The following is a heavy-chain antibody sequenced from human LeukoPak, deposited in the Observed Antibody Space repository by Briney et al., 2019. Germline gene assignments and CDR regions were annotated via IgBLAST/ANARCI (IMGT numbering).Heavy chain of an antibody. CDR1: GFTFSSYA. CDR3: AKDKADIVVVPAARIFDY. J-gene: IGHJ4*02. Sequence: GGSLRLSCAASGFTFSSYAMSWVRQAPGKGLEWVSAISGSGGSTYYADSVKGRFTISRDNSKNTLYLQMNSLRAEDTAVYYCAKDKADIVVVPAARIFDYWGQGTLVTVSS. D-gene: IGHD2-2*01. V-gene: IGHV3-23*01. CDR2: ISGSGGST.